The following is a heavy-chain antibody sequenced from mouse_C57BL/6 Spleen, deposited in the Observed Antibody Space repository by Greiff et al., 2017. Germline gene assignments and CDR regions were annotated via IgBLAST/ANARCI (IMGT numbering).Heavy chain of an antibody. J-gene: IGHJ1*03. CDR1: GYTFTDYY. D-gene: IGHD4-1*01. V-gene: IGHV1-26*01. CDR2: INPNNGGT. Sequence: VQLQQSGPELVKPGASVKISCKASGYTFTDYYMNWVKQSHGKSLEWIGDINPNNGGTSYNQKFKGKAPLTVDKSSSTAYMELRSLTSEDSAVYYCARSLLGGTWYFDVWGTGTTVTVSS. CDR3: ARSLLGGTWYFDV.